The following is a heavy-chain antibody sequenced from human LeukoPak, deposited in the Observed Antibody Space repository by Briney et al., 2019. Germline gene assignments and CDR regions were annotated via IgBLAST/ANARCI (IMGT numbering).Heavy chain of an antibody. CDR3: ARAPRGIFGVGLYYMDV. CDR1: GGSISSSSYY. V-gene: IGHV4-39*07. CDR2: IYYSGST. D-gene: IGHD3-3*01. J-gene: IGHJ6*03. Sequence: SETLSLTCTVSGGSISSSSYYWGWIRQPPGKGLEWIGSIYYSGSTYYNPSLKSRVTISVDTSKNQFSLKLSSVTAADTAVYYRARAPRGIFGVGLYYMDVWGKGTTVTVSS.